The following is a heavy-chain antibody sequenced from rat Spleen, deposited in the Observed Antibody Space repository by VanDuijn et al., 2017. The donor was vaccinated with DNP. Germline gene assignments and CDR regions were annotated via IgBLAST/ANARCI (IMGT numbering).Heavy chain of an antibody. CDR3: ARFITTGDFDY. J-gene: IGHJ2*01. V-gene: IGHV2-41*01. Sequence: QVQLKESGPGLVQPSQTLSLTCTVAGFSLTSYNVHWVRQPPGKGLEWMGVIWNTGGTRYNSALKSRLRISKDTSKSQVFLKMNSLQTEDTATYYCARFITTGDFDYWGQGVMVTVSS. D-gene: IGHD1-10*01. CDR2: IWNTGGT. CDR1: GFSLTSYN.